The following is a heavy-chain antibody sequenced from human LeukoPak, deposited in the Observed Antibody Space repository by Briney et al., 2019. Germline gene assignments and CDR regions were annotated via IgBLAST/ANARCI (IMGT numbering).Heavy chain of an antibody. J-gene: IGHJ4*02. Sequence: SETLSLTCAVYGGSFSGYYWSWIRQPPGKGLEWIGEINHGGSTNYNPSLKSRVTISVDTSKNQFSLKLSSVTAADTAVYYCAREGVGNYWGQGTLVTVSS. CDR1: GGSFSGYY. CDR2: INHGGST. D-gene: IGHD7-27*01. V-gene: IGHV4-34*01. CDR3: AREGVGNY.